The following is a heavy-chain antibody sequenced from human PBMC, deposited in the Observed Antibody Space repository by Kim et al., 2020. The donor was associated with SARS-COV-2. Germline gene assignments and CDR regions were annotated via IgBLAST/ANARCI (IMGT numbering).Heavy chain of an antibody. D-gene: IGHD3-9*01. V-gene: IGHV3-23*01. CDR3: AKDQKVLRYFDLLPTYPIYYYDGMDV. J-gene: IGHJ6*02. CDR1: GFTFSSYA. Sequence: GGSLRLSCAASGFTFSSYAMSWVRQAPGKGLEWVSAISGSGGSTYYADSVKGRFTISRDNSKNTLYLQMNSLRAEDSAVYYCAKDQKVLRYFDLLPTYPIYYYDGMDVWCQGTTVTVSS. CDR2: ISGSGGST.